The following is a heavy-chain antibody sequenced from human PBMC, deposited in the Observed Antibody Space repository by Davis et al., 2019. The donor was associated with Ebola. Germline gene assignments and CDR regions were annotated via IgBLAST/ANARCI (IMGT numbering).Heavy chain of an antibody. D-gene: IGHD6-19*01. Sequence: PGGSLRLSCTASGFTFSNYWVNWVRQAPGKGLEWVANIKQDGSTKYYVDSVKGRLTISRDNARNSLYLQMDSLRAEDTALYYCARDQGSQGNFHYWGQGTLVAVSS. CDR1: GFTFSNYW. J-gene: IGHJ4*02. CDR3: ARDQGSQGNFHY. V-gene: IGHV3-7*01. CDR2: IKQDGSTK.